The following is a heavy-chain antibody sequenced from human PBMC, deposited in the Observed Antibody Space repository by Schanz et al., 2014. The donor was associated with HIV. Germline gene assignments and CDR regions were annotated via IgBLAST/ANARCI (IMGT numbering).Heavy chain of an antibody. CDR3: AKDVISAPKPPYYGMDV. CDR1: GFTFRSYG. Sequence: QVQLVESGGGVVQPGRSLRLSCAASGFTFRSYGMHWVRQAPGKGLEWVAVISYDGSNKYYADSVKGRFTISRDNAKNSLYLQMNSLRAEDTAFYYCAKDVISAPKPPYYGMDVWGQGTTVTVSS. J-gene: IGHJ6*02. V-gene: IGHV3-30*18. CDR2: ISYDGSNK.